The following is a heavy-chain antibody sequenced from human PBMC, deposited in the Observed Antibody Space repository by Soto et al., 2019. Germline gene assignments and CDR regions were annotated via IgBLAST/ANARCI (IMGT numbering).Heavy chain of an antibody. D-gene: IGHD3-3*01. J-gene: IGHJ4*02. Sequence: GASVKVSCKGCGYTLTELSMHWVRQAPGKGREWMGGCDPEDGERIYAQKFQGRGTMTEDTSTDRAYMELRSLRSDDTAVYSCARLYYDFWSGYSRPSDYWGQGTLVTVPS. CDR1: GYTLTELS. V-gene: IGHV1-24*01. CDR2: CDPEDGER. CDR3: ARLYYDFWSGYSRPSDY.